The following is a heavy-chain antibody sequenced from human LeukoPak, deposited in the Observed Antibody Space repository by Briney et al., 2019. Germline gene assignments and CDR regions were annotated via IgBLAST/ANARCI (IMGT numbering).Heavy chain of an antibody. CDR3: ARGNVEMATITAHYYYYYMDV. CDR2: INPNSGNT. V-gene: IGHV1-8*02. D-gene: IGHD5-24*01. CDR1: GYTFTGYY. Sequence: ASVKVSCKASGYTFTGYYMHWVRQAPGQGLEWMGWINPNSGNTGYAQKFQGRVTMTRNTSISTAYMELSSLRSEDTAVYYCARGNVEMATITAHYYYYYMDVWGKGTTVTISS. J-gene: IGHJ6*03.